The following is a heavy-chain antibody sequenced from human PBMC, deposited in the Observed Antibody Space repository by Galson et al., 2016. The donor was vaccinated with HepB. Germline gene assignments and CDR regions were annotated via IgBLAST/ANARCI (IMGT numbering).Heavy chain of an antibody. V-gene: IGHV3-23*01. J-gene: IGHJ5*02. CDR2: ISGTSGGTT. Sequence: SLRLSCAASGFRFSSYAMSWVRQAPGKGLEWVSAISGTSGGTTYYADSVKGRFTISRDNSRNTLYLHMNSLRAEDTAVYYCARDAAYCGPTTCHSGWFDPWGQGTLVTVSS. CDR1: GFRFSSYA. CDR3: ARDAAYCGPTTCHSGWFDP. D-gene: IGHD2-21*01.